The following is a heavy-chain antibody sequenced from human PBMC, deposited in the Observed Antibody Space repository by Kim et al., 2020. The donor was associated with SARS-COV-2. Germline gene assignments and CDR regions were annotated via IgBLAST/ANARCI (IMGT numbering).Heavy chain of an antibody. V-gene: IGHV4-59*13. CDR3: ARVAPKYWNYLDY. J-gene: IGHJ4*02. CDR2: IYYSGST. CDR1: GGSISSYY. Sequence: SETLSLTCTVSGGSISSYYWSWIRQPPGKGLEWIGYIYYSGSTNYNPSLKSRVTISVDTSKNQFSLKLSSVTAADTAVYYCARVAPKYWNYLDYWGQGTLVTVSS. D-gene: IGHD2-8*02.